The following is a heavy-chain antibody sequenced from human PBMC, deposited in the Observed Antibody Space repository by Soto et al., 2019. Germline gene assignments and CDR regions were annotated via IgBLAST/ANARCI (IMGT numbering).Heavy chain of an antibody. J-gene: IGHJ6*02. D-gene: IGHD3-3*01. CDR1: GFTFSSYA. Sequence: QVQLVESGGGVVQPGRSLRLSCAASGFTFSSYAMHWVRQAPGKGLEWVAVISYDGSNKYYADSVKGRFTISRDNSKNTLYLQMNSLRAEDTAVYYCAREARFLEWLLYSYYYYGMDVWGQGTTVTVSS. CDR2: ISYDGSNK. CDR3: AREARFLEWLLYSYYYYGMDV. V-gene: IGHV3-30-3*01.